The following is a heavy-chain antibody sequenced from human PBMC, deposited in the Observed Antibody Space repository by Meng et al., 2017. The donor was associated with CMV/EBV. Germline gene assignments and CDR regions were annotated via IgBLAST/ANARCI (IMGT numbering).Heavy chain of an antibody. Sequence: GGSLRLSCAASGFILSDYGMHWVRQSPGKGLEWVAFIRHDGSNTDYADSVRGLFSISRDNSKNTLYLQMNSLRPEDTDTAVYYCARERAGYSGYNYFDYWGQGTLVTVSS. CDR2: IRHDGSNT. CDR1: GFILSDYG. V-gene: IGHV3-30*02. CDR3: ARERAGYSGYNYFDY. J-gene: IGHJ4*02. D-gene: IGHD5-12*01.